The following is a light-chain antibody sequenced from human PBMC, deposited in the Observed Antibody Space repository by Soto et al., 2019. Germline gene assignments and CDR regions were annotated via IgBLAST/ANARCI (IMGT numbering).Light chain of an antibody. V-gene: IGLV2-14*01. CDR3: GSYTGNLYV. CDR2: EVS. CDR1: SGDVGGYKF. J-gene: IGLJ1*01. Sequence: QSALTQPASVSGSPGQSITIYCTGTSGDVGGYKFVSWYQQHPGKAPKLMIYEVSNRPSGVSGRFSGSKSGNTASLTISGLQAEDEADYFYGSYTGNLYVFGNGTKVTVL.